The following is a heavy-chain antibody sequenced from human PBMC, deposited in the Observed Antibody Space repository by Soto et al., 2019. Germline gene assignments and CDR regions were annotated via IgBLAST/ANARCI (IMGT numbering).Heavy chain of an antibody. CDR2: IYPGDSDT. CDR1: GYTFTSYW. V-gene: IGHV5-51*01. Sequence: PGESLKISCKGSGYTFTSYWIGWVRQMPGKGLEWMGIIYPGDSDTRYNPSLKSRVTISADMFKNQFSLKLTSVTAADTAIYYCARGPYSRGVGATNPSNWGQGTQVTVSS. CDR3: ARGPYSRGVGATNPSN. J-gene: IGHJ4*02. D-gene: IGHD1-26*01.